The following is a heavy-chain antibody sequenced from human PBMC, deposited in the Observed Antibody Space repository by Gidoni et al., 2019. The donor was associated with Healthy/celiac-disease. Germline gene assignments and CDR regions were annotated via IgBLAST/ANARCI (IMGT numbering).Heavy chain of an antibody. Sequence: QVQLVESGGGVVQPGRSLRLSCAASGFPFSSYAMHWVRQAPGKGLEWVAVISYDGSNKYYADSVKGRFTISRDNSKNTLYLQMNSLRAEDTAVYYCASDLLYSSSWGYYYYYYMDVWGKGTTVTVSS. D-gene: IGHD6-13*01. CDR1: GFPFSSYA. CDR2: ISYDGSNK. J-gene: IGHJ6*03. CDR3: ASDLLYSSSWGYYYYYYMDV. V-gene: IGHV3-30*04.